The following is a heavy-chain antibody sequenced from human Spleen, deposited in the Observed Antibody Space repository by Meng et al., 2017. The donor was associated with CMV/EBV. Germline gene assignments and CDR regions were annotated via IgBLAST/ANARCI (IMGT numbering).Heavy chain of an antibody. Sequence: SETLSLTCTVSGGSFSSGSYYWSWIRQPPGKGLEWIGYIYYSGSTNYNPSLKSRVTISVDTSKNQFSLKLSSVTAADTAVYYCASTWSGYDFWSGYHDWFDPWGQGTLVTVSS. CDR3: ASTWSGYDFWSGYHDWFDP. J-gene: IGHJ5*02. CDR1: GGSFSSGSYY. CDR2: IYYSGST. V-gene: IGHV4-61*01. D-gene: IGHD3-3*01.